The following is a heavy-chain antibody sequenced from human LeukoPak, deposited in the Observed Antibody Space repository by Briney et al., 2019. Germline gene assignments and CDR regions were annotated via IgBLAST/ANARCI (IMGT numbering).Heavy chain of an antibody. CDR2: IFYSGST. J-gene: IGHJ6*03. D-gene: IGHD6-13*01. CDR1: GGSISTSNYY. V-gene: IGHV4-39*07. Sequence: SETLSLTCTVSGGSISTSNYYWGWIRQPPGKGLEWIGNIFYSGSTYYSPSLKSRVTISLDTSRNQFSLKLSSVTAADTAVYYCARTRYSSSWSTYYYYMDVWGKGTTVTISS. CDR3: ARTRYSSSWSTYYYYMDV.